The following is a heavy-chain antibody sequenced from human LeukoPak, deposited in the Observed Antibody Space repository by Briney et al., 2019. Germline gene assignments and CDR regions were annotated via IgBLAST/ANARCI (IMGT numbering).Heavy chain of an antibody. D-gene: IGHD2-15*01. CDR3: ARANLGRPVGHCSGGSCYSDSSWFDP. V-gene: IGHV1-69*04. CDR2: IIPIFGIA. Sequence: SVKVSCKASGGTFSSYAVSWVRQAPGQGLEWMGRIIPIFGIANYAQKFQGRVTITADKSTSTAYMELSSLRSEDTAVYYCARANLGRPVGHCSGGSCYSDSSWFDPWGQGTLVTVSS. J-gene: IGHJ5*02. CDR1: GGTFSSYA.